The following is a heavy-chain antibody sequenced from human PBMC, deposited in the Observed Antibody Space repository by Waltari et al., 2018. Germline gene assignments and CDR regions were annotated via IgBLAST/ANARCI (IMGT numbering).Heavy chain of an antibody. J-gene: IGHJ6*03. CDR1: GDPISSGSYY. D-gene: IGHD6-6*01. CDR3: ARDDSSSSYYYYMDV. CDR2: IYTSGST. Sequence: QVQLQESGPGLVKPSQTLSLPCTVSGDPISSGSYYWSWIRHPAGTGLEWIGRIYTSGSTNYNPSLKSRVTISVDTSKNQFSLKLSSVTAADTAVYYCARDDSSSSYYYYMDVWGKGTTVTVSS. V-gene: IGHV4-61*02.